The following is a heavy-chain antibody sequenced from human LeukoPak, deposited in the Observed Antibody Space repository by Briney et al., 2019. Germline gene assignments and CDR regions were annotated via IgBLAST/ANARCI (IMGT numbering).Heavy chain of an antibody. D-gene: IGHD5-18*01. Sequence: SETLSLTCSVSGTSVTTHYWSWIRQPPGKGLEWIGYIYYSGSTNYNPSLKSRVTISVDTSKNQFSLKLSSVTAADTAVYYCARRARIQLWAPTTNWYFDLWGRGTLVTVSS. J-gene: IGHJ2*01. CDR2: IYYSGST. CDR1: GTSVTTHY. V-gene: IGHV4-59*08. CDR3: ARRARIQLWAPTTNWYFDL.